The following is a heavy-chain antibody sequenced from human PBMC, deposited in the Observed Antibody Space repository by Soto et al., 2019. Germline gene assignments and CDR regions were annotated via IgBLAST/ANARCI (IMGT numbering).Heavy chain of an antibody. CDR1: GYSFTSYW. CDR2: IYPGDSDT. CDR3: ARQGGRWLQQYYYGMDV. D-gene: IGHD3-16*01. J-gene: IGHJ6*02. V-gene: IGHV5-51*01. Sequence: GESLKISCQGSGYSFTSYWIGWVRQMPGKGLEWMGIIYPGDSDTRYSPSFQGQVTISADKSISTAYLQWSSLKASDTAMYYCARQGGRWLQQYYYGMDVWGQGTTVTVS.